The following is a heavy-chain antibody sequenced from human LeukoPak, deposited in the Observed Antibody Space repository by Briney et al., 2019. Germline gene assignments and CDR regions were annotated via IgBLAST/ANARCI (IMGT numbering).Heavy chain of an antibody. CDR2: ISGSGGST. CDR3: AKDQGDYGDYADFDY. J-gene: IGHJ4*02. CDR1: GFPVSSNY. Sequence: GSLRLSCAASGFPVSSNYMSWVRQAPGKGLEWVLAISGSGGSTYYADSVKGRFTISRDNSKNTLYLQMNSLRAEDTAVYYCAKDQGDYGDYADFDYWGQGTLVTVSS. V-gene: IGHV3-23*01. D-gene: IGHD4-17*01.